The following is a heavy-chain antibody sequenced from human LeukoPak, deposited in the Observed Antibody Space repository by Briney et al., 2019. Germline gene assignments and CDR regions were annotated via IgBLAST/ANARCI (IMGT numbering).Heavy chain of an antibody. V-gene: IGHV6-1*01. CDR2: TYYRSKWYY. D-gene: IGHD1-26*01. CDR3: ARDPVGGSTIFDY. Sequence: SQTLSLTCAIPGDSVSSNSAAWNWIRQSPSRGLEWLGRTYYRSKWYYDYAVAVKSRISINPDTSKNQFSLQLSSVTPEDTAVYYCARDPVGGSTIFDYWGQGTLVTVSS. CDR1: GDSVSSNSAA. J-gene: IGHJ4*02.